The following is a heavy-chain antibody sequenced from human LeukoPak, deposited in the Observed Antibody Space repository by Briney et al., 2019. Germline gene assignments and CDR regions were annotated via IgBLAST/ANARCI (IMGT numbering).Heavy chain of an antibody. CDR1: GFTFSSYS. Sequence: GGSLRLSCAASGFTFSSYSMNWVRQAPGKGLEWVSYISSSSSTIYYADSVKGRFTISRDNAKNSLYLQMNSLRAEDTAVYYCARVEGARITIFGGDWASVGGLGAFDIWGQGTMVTVSS. J-gene: IGHJ3*02. V-gene: IGHV3-48*01. CDR2: ISSSSSTI. D-gene: IGHD3-3*01. CDR3: ARVEGARITIFGGDWASVGGLGAFDI.